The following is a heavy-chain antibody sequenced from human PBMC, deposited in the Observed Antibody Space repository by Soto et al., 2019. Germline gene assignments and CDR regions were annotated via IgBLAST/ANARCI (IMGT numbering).Heavy chain of an antibody. V-gene: IGHV3-30*03. CDR2: ISYDGSNK. D-gene: IGHD3-3*01. Sequence: GGSLRLSCAASGFTFSSYGMHWVRQAPGKGLEWVAVISYDGSNKYYADSVKGRFTISRDNSKNTLYLQMNSLRAEDTAVYYCARIPIFSTIRPIGAFDIWGQGTMVTVSS. CDR3: ARIPIFSTIRPIGAFDI. J-gene: IGHJ3*02. CDR1: GFTFSSYG.